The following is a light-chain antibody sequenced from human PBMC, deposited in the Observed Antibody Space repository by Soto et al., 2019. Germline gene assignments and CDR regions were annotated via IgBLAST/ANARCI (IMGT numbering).Light chain of an antibody. CDR3: QQYGSSSWT. CDR2: GAS. Sequence: EIVMTQSPATLSVSPGERVTLSCRASQSVSSRLAWYQQKPGQSPRLLIYGASTRATGIPARFSGSGSGTEFTLTISRLEPEDFAVYYCQQYGSSSWTFGQGTKVDIK. V-gene: IGKV3-15*01. J-gene: IGKJ1*01. CDR1: QSVSSR.